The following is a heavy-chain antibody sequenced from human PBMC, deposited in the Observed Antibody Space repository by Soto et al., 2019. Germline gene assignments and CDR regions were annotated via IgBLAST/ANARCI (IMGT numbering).Heavy chain of an antibody. D-gene: IGHD5-18*01. CDR1: GFTFDDYA. J-gene: IGHJ4*02. CDR3: AKDHTAMARYLDY. Sequence: EVQLEESGGGLVQPGRSLRLSCAASGFTFDDYAMHWVRQAPGKGLEWVSGISWNSGSIGYADSVKGRFTISRDNAKNSLYLQMNSLRAEDTALYYCAKDHTAMARYLDYWGQGTLVTVSS. CDR2: ISWNSGSI. V-gene: IGHV3-9*01.